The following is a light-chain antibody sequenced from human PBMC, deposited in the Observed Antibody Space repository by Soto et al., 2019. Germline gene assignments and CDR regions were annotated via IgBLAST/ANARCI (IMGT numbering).Light chain of an antibody. CDR2: TAS. Sequence: DIQMTQSPSTLSASIGYRLSISCRASQNIYTWLAWYQQRPGEAPKLLIYTASNLENGVPSRFSGSGSGTDFTLTISSLQPEDFATYYCQQYSDSSRSFGQGTQVE. CDR1: QNIYTW. CDR3: QQYSDSSRS. V-gene: IGKV1-5*03. J-gene: IGKJ1*01.